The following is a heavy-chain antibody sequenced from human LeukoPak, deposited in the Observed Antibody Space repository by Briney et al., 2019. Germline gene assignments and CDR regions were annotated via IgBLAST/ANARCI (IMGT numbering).Heavy chain of an antibody. CDR2: LCYDGTNK. CDR3: ARARNNYDSSGYSALDY. Sequence: GRSLTLSCAASEFIFSSYGMHWVRQAPGKGLEWVASLCYDGTNKYHADSVKGRFTISRDNSQSTLYLQMNRLRADDTAVYYCARARNNYDSSGYSALDYWGQGTLVTVSS. V-gene: IGHV3-33*01. CDR1: EFIFSSYG. J-gene: IGHJ4*02. D-gene: IGHD3-22*01.